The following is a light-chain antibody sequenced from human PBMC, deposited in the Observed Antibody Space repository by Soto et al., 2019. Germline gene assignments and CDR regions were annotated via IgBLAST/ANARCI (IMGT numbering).Light chain of an antibody. V-gene: IGKV3-20*01. J-gene: IGKJ1*01. Sequence: DIVLMQSPGTLSLSPGERATLSRRAGRSGSSNCLAWYQQRPGQAPRLLIYGASNWATGIPDRFSGSGSGTDFTLTISRLEPEDFAVYYCQQYGSSGTFGQGTKVDIK. CDR1: RSGSSNC. CDR3: QQYGSSGT. CDR2: GAS.